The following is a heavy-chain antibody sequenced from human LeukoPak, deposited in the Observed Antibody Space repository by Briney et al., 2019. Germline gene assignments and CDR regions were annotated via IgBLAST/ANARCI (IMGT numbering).Heavy chain of an antibody. J-gene: IGHJ5*02. D-gene: IGHD2-2*01. Sequence: SETLSLTCAVYGGSSSGYYWSWIRQPPGKGLEWIGEINHSGSTNYNPSLKSRVTISVDTSKNQFSLKLSSVTAADTAVYYCARGTAHSPARNWFDPWGQGTLVTVSS. CDR2: INHSGST. CDR1: GGSSSGYY. V-gene: IGHV4-34*01. CDR3: ARGTAHSPARNWFDP.